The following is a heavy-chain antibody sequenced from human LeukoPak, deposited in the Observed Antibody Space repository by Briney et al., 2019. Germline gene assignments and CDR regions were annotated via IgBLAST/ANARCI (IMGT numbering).Heavy chain of an antibody. CDR1: GYTFTSCG. J-gene: IGHJ6*03. D-gene: IGHD3-16*01. CDR3: ATAFDLACMDV. V-gene: IGHV1-18*01. Sequence: GASVKVSCKASGYTFTSCGISWVRQAPGQGLEWMGWISAYNGNTNYAQKLQGRVTMTTDTSTSTAYMELSSLRSEDTAVYYCATAFDLACMDVWGKGTTVTVSS. CDR2: ISAYNGNT.